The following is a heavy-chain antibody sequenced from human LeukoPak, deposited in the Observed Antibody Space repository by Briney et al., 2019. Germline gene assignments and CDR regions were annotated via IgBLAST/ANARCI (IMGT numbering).Heavy chain of an antibody. D-gene: IGHD3-3*01. V-gene: IGHV4-4*09. CDR2: VHSSGST. CDR1: GGSISGFY. Sequence: PSETLSLTCTVSGGSISGFYWSWLRQPPGKGLEWIGWVHSSGSTRNSPSLKSRVTISVDTSNDQFSLELNSVTAADTAVYYCARYDLNSPTYFDSWGQGTLVTVSS. CDR3: ARYDLNSPTYFDS. J-gene: IGHJ4*02.